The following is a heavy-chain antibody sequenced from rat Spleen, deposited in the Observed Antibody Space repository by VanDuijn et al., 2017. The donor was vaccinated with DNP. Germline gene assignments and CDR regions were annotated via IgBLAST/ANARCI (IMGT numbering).Heavy chain of an antibody. CDR2: INKESGTI. V-gene: IGHV4-2*01. Sequence: EVQLVESGGGLVQPGRSMKLSCAASGLTFNDNWMGWVRQAPGKGLEWIGEINKESGTIIYSPSLKDKLTISRDSAQNTLYLQMSKLGSEDTAIYYCAKGPNYGGWSDYFDYWGQGVMVTVSS. CDR3: AKGPNYGGWSDYFDY. D-gene: IGHD1-11*01. J-gene: IGHJ2*01. CDR1: GLTFNDNW.